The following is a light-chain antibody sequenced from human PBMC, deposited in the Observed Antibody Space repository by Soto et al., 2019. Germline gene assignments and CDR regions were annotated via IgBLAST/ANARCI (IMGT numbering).Light chain of an antibody. Sequence: DIVMTQSPDSLAVSLGERATINCKSSQSVLYSSNNENYLAWYQQKPGQPPKLLIYWASTRESGVPDRVSGSGSGTDFTLTISSLQAEDVAVYYCQQYYTFPWTFGQGTKVDIK. J-gene: IGKJ1*01. CDR1: QSVLYSSNNENY. CDR2: WAS. CDR3: QQYYTFPWT. V-gene: IGKV4-1*01.